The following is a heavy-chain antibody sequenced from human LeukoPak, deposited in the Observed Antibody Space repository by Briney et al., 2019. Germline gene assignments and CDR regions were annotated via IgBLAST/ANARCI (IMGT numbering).Heavy chain of an antibody. D-gene: IGHD1-1*01. Sequence: GGSLRLSCAASGFTFSSYWMSWVRQAPGKGLEWVANIKQGGSEKFYVDSVKGRFTISRDNAKKSLYLQMNSLRAEDTAVYYCARDTRGYFDPWGRGTQVTVSS. V-gene: IGHV3-7*04. CDR3: ARDTRGYFDP. CDR1: GFTFSSYW. J-gene: IGHJ2*01. CDR2: IKQGGSEK.